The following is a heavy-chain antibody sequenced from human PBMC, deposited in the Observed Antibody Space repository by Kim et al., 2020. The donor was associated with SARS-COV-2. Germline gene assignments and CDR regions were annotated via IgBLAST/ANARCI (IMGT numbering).Heavy chain of an antibody. J-gene: IGHJ4*02. V-gene: IGHV3-30*18. CDR1: GFTFNTYG. D-gene: IGHD1-26*01. Sequence: GGSLRLSCAASGFTFNTYGMHWVRQAPGKGLEWVAVISSDGSHKYYADSVKGRFTISRDNSKNTLYLQMNSLRIEDTAVYYCAKSFSGSYYGYDYWGQGTLVTVSS. CDR2: ISSDGSHK. CDR3: AKSFSGSYYGYDY.